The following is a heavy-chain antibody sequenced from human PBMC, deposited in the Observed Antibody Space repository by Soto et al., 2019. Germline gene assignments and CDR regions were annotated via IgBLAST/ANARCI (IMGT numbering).Heavy chain of an antibody. V-gene: IGHV3-23*01. CDR1: GFTFSSYA. CDR3: AKDLGLTGYYLFDY. CDR2: ISGSGGST. J-gene: IGHJ4*02. D-gene: IGHD3-9*01. Sequence: PGGSLRLSCAASGFTFSSYAMSWVRQAPGKGLEWVSAISGSGGSTYYADSVKGRFTISRDNSKNTLYLQMSSLRAEDTAVYYCAKDLGLTGYYLFDYWGQGTLVTVSS.